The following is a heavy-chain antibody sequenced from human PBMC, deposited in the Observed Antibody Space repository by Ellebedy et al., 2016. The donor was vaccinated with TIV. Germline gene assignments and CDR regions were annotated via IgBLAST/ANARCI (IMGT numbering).Heavy chain of an antibody. V-gene: IGHV3-7*03. J-gene: IGHJ4*02. D-gene: IGHD3-10*01. CDR3: ARGRSFN. CDR2: IKQDGSEK. Sequence: GESLKISCAGSGFTFSGFWMSWVRQTPGKGLEWVAYIKQDGSEKYYVDSVKGRFTISRDNAKNSLYLQMNSLRAEDTAVYYCARGRSFNWGQGTLVTVSS. CDR1: GFTFSGFW.